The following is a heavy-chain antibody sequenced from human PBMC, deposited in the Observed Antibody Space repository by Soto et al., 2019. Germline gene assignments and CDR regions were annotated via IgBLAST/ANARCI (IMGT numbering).Heavy chain of an antibody. CDR2: IIPIFGTA. CDR1: GGTFSSYA. V-gene: IGHV1-69*13. D-gene: IGHD3-10*01. CDR3: ARGGFGELLPRHFHY. Sequence: SVKVSCKASGGTFSSYAISWVRQAPGQGLEWMGGIIPIFGTANYAQKFQGRVTITADESTSTAYMELSSLRSEDTAVYYCARGGFGELLPRHFHYWGQGTLVTVSS. J-gene: IGHJ4*02.